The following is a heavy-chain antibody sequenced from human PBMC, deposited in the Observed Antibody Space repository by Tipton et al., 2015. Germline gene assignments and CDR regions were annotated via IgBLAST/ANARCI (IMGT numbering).Heavy chain of an antibody. CDR1: NGSISSYY. CDR3: ARHSVAKKVLDY. Sequence: TLSLTCTVSNGSISSYYWSWIRQPPGRGLEWIGYIYYGGSTNYNPSLKSRVIISVDTSKNQFSLKVSSVTAADTAVYYCARHSVAKKVLDYWGQGTLVTVSS. V-gene: IGHV4-59*08. D-gene: IGHD6-19*01. CDR2: IYYGGST. J-gene: IGHJ4*02.